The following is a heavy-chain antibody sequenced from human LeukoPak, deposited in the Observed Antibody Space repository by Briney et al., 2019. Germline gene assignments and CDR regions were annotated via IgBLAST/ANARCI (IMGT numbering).Heavy chain of an antibody. J-gene: IGHJ4*02. CDR2: IYTSGST. D-gene: IGHD3-16*01. CDR3: ARVSGGLRSAPIDY. Sequence: PSETLSLTCTVSGGSISSYYWSWIRQPAGRGLEWIGRIYTSGSTNYNPSLKSRVTMSVDTSKNQFSLKPSSVTAADTAVYYCARVSGGLRSAPIDYWGQGTLVTVSS. CDR1: GGSISSYY. V-gene: IGHV4-4*07.